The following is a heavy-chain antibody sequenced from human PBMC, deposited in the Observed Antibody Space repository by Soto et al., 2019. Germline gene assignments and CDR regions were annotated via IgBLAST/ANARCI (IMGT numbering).Heavy chain of an antibody. J-gene: IGHJ4*02. CDR2: ISAYNGNT. V-gene: IGHV1-18*01. CDR3: ARDTTGDPPPSPVDY. CDR1: GYTFTSYG. Sequence: GASVKVSCKASGYTFTSYGISWVRQAPGQGLEWMGWISAYNGNTNYAQKLQGRVTMTADTSTSTAYMELRSLRSDDTAVYYCARDTTGDPPPSPVDYWGQGTLVTVSS. D-gene: IGHD1-1*01.